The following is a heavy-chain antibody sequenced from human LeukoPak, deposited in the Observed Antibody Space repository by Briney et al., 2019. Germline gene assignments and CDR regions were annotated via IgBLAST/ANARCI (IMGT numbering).Heavy chain of an antibody. CDR3: ATYTTTTGGLDY. CDR1: GGSISNYY. D-gene: IGHD2-8*02. V-gene: IGHV4-4*07. J-gene: IGHJ4*02. Sequence: SETLSLTCTVSGGSISNYYWTWIWQPAGRGLEWIGHIYTSGSTNYNPSLKSRVTMSVDTSKNQFSPNLTSVTAADAAVYYCATYTTTTGGLDYWGQGTLVTVSS. CDR2: IYTSGST.